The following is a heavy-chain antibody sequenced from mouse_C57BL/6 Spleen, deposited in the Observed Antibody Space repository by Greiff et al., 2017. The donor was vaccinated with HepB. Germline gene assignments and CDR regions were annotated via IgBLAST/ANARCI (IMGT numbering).Heavy chain of an antibody. V-gene: IGHV5-17*01. Sequence: DVMLVESGGGLVKPGGSLKLSCAASGFTFSDYGMHWVRQAPEKGLEWVAYISSGSSTIYYADTVKGRFTISRDNAKNTLFLQMTSLRSEDTAMYYCARPSGSSRYWYFDVWGTGTTVTVSS. CDR2: ISSGSSTI. D-gene: IGHD1-1*01. CDR3: ARPSGSSRYWYFDV. CDR1: GFTFSDYG. J-gene: IGHJ1*03.